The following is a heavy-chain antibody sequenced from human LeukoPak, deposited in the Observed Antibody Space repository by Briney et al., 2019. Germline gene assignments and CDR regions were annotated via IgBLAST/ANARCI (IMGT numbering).Heavy chain of an antibody. CDR3: ARQYGSGFWFFDN. Sequence: SETLSLTCSVSGGSISSSTYWWAWIRQPPGKELEWIGSIYYSGSTHYNPSLKSRVTISVDTSNNQFSLKLTSVTAADTAVYYCARQYGSGFWFFDNWGQGTLVTVSS. CDR2: IYYSGST. D-gene: IGHD3-10*01. J-gene: IGHJ4*02. V-gene: IGHV4-39*01. CDR1: GGSISSSTYW.